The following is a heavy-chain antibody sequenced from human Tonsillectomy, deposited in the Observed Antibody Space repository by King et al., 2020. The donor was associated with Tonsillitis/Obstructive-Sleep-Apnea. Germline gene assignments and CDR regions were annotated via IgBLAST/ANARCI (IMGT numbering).Heavy chain of an antibody. CDR3: ATDLFGYNAGDTLGLNWAYS. J-gene: IGHJ4*02. CDR1: GYTLTDLS. Sequence: QLVQSVAEVKKPGASVKVSCKVSGYTLTDLSMHWVRQAPGKGLEWMGGFDPEDGETIYAQKFQGRVTMTEDTSRDTAYMELSSLRSEDTAVYYCATDLFGYNAGDTLGLNWAYSWGQGALVTVSS. V-gene: IGHV1-24*01. D-gene: IGHD1-14*01. CDR2: FDPEDGET.